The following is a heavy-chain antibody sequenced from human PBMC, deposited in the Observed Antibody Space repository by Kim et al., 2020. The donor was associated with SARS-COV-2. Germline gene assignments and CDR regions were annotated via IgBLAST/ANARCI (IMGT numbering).Heavy chain of an antibody. CDR1: GHTFTRDS. Sequence: ASVKVSCKTSGHTFTRDSIHWVRQAPGQRLEWMGGIYCGNGNTIYSQKFQGRVTLSTDTSASTAYMELSSLRSEDSAVYFCLGGYYFDYWGQGTLVTVSS. D-gene: IGHD2-15*01. J-gene: IGHJ4*02. CDR2: IYCGNGNT. CDR3: LGGYYFDY. V-gene: IGHV1-3*01.